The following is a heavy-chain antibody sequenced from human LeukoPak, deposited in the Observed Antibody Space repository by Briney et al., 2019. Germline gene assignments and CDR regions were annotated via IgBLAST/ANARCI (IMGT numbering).Heavy chain of an antibody. V-gene: IGHV3-30*02. CDR2: IRYDGSNK. D-gene: IGHD3-22*01. CDR3: AKDRGGYFDY. J-gene: IGHJ4*02. CDR1: GFTFSGSA. Sequence: GGSLRLSCAASGFTFSGSAMHWVRQAPGKGLEWVAFIRYDGSNKYYADSVKGRFTISRDNSKNTLYLQMNSLRAEDTAVYYCAKDRGGYFDYWGQGTLVTVSS.